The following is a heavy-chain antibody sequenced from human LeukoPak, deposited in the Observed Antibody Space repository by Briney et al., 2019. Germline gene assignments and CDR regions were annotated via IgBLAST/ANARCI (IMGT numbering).Heavy chain of an antibody. J-gene: IGHJ4*02. Sequence: SETLSLTRAVYGGSFSGYYWSWIRQPPGKGLEWIGEINHSGSTNYNPSLKSRVTISVDTSKNQFSLKLSSVTAADTAVYYCARLTVTTNRFDYWGQGTLVTVSS. V-gene: IGHV4-34*01. CDR3: ARLTVTTNRFDY. CDR2: INHSGST. D-gene: IGHD4-17*01. CDR1: GGSFSGYY.